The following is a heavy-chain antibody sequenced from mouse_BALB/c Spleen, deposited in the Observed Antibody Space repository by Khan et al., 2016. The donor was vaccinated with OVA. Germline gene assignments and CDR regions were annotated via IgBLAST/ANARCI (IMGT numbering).Heavy chain of an antibody. V-gene: IGHV2-6-1*01. Sequence: QVQLKESGPGLVAPSQSLSITCTISGFSLTNYGIHWVRQPPGKGLEWMVVIWSAGSTTYNSALKSRLTISKDHSKSQVFLKMNSLQTDDTAMYFCARQPYYHYNVMDYWGQGTSVTVSS. J-gene: IGHJ4*01. D-gene: IGHD2-10*01. CDR2: IWSAGST. CDR1: GFSLTNYG. CDR3: ARQPYYHYNVMDY.